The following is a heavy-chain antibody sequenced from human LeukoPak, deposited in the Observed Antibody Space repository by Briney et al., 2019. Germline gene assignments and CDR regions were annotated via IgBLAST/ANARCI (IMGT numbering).Heavy chain of an antibody. CDR2: IIPILGIA. CDR3: ARDVGKYSGYDGSSFRYFDY. J-gene: IGHJ4*02. Sequence: ASVKVSCKASGGTFSSYAISWVRQAPGQGLEWMGRIIPILGIANYAQKFQGRVTITADKSTSTAYMELSSLRSEDTAVYYCARDVGKYSGYDGSSFRYFDYWGQGTLVAVSS. CDR1: GGTFSSYA. D-gene: IGHD5-12*01. V-gene: IGHV1-69*04.